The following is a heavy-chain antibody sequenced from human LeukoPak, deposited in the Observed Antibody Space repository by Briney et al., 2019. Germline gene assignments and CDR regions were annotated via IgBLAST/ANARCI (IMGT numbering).Heavy chain of an antibody. Sequence: SETLSLTCTVSGGSISSYYWSWIRQPPGKGLEWIGYIYYSGSTNYNPSLKSRITISVDTSKNQFSLKLSSVTAADTAVYFCARDSRVPDGYNHYFDYWGQGTLVTVSS. CDR2: IYYSGST. D-gene: IGHD5-24*01. CDR3: ARDSRVPDGYNHYFDY. V-gene: IGHV4-59*01. CDR1: GGSISSYY. J-gene: IGHJ4*02.